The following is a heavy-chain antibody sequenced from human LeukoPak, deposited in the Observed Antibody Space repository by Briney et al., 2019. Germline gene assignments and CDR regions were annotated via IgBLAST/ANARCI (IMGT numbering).Heavy chain of an antibody. J-gene: IGHJ5*02. CDR1: GGTFSSYA. Sequence: ASVKVSCKASGGTFSSYAISWVRQAPGQGLEWMGGIIPIFGTANYAQKFQGRVTITADESTSTAYMELSSLRSEDTAVYYCAREGGYCSGGSCDNWFDPWGQGTLVTVSS. CDR2: IIPIFGTA. CDR3: AREGGYCSGGSCDNWFDP. D-gene: IGHD2-15*01. V-gene: IGHV1-69*13.